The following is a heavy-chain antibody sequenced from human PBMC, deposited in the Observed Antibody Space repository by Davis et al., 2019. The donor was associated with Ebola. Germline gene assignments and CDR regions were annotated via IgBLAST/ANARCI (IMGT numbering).Heavy chain of an antibody. V-gene: IGHV1-2*06. CDR1: GYTFTDYN. CDR3: ARGHNYAHEY. Sequence: ASVQVSCKASGYTFTDYNIHWMRQAPGQGLEWLGRVILKSGATNYAQKFQGRVTMTRDTSISTVYMELSSLRYDDTADYYCARGHNYAHEYWGHGTLVTVSS. CDR2: VILKSGAT. D-gene: IGHD4-11*01. J-gene: IGHJ4*01.